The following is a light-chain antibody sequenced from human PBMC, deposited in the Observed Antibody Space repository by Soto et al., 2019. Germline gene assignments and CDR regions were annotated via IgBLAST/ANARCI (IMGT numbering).Light chain of an antibody. CDR3: CSCTNTNTLV. Sequence: QSTLTQPASVSGSPGQSITISCTGTSSDVGGYNYVSWYQHHPGKAPTVMIYEVSNRPSGVSNRFSGSKSGNTASLTISGLQAEDEAEYYCCSCTNTNTLVFGGGTKLTVL. CDR2: EVS. CDR1: SSDVGGYNY. J-gene: IGLJ3*02. V-gene: IGLV2-14*01.